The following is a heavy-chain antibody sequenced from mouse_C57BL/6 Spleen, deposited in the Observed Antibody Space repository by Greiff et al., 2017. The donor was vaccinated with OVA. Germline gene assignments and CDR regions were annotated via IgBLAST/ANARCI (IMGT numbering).Heavy chain of an antibody. CDR2: IYPGSGNT. J-gene: IGHJ2*01. V-gene: IGHV1-76*01. CDR1: GYTFTDYY. CDR3: ARWGRSNWDDY. Sequence: QVQLQQSGAELVRPGASVKLSCKASGYTFTDYYINWVKQRPGQGLEWIARIYPGSGNTYYNEKFKGKATLTADKSSSTAYMQLSSLTSEDSAVYFCARWGRSNWDDYWGKGTTLTVSS. D-gene: IGHD4-1*01.